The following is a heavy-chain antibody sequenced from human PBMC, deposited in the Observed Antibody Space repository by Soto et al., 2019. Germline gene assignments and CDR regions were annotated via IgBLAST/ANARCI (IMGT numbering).Heavy chain of an antibody. Sequence: GGSLRLSCAASGFTFSSYAMSWVRQAPGKGPEWVSAISGSGGSTYYADSVKGRFTISRDNSKNTLYLQMNSRRAEETAVYYCAKEGEVYSGYDSSPQSDYYYYYYMDVWGKGTTVTVSS. V-gene: IGHV3-23*01. D-gene: IGHD5-12*01. J-gene: IGHJ6*03. CDR1: GFTFSSYA. CDR3: AKEGEVYSGYDSSPQSDYYYYYYMDV. CDR2: ISGSGGST.